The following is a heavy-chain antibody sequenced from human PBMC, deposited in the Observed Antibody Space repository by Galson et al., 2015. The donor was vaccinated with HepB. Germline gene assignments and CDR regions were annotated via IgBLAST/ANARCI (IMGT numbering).Heavy chain of an antibody. Sequence: SLRLSCAASGFTFSSYGMHWVRQAPGKGLEWVAVIWYDGSNKYYADSVKGRFTISRDNSKNTLYLQMNSLRAEDTAVYYCAGDGGYSSSWEDIDYWGQGTLVTVSS. D-gene: IGHD6-13*01. CDR3: AGDGGYSSSWEDIDY. CDR1: GFTFSSYG. V-gene: IGHV3-33*08. CDR2: IWYDGSNK. J-gene: IGHJ4*02.